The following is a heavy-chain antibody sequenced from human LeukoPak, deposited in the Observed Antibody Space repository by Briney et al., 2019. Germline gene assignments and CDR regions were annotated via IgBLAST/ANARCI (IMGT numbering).Heavy chain of an antibody. CDR3: AGQPIASGYYFDH. V-gene: IGHV4-39*01. J-gene: IGHJ4*02. CDR2: IYYSGGT. CDR1: TDSISSSLYS. D-gene: IGHD3-22*01. Sequence: SEPLSLTCTVSTDSISSSLYSWGWIRQPPGKGLEWIGSIYYSGGTDYNPSLRSRVTISVDTSRNNFSLKLNSVTAADTAVYYCAGQPIASGYYFDHWGQGTLVTVSS.